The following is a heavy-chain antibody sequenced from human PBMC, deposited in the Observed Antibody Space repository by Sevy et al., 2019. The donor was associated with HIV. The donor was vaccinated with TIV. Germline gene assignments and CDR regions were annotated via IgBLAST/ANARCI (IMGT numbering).Heavy chain of an antibody. Sequence: GGSLRLSCAASGFTFSSHSMNWVRQPPGKGLEWVASISSTSSYIYHADSVKGRFTVSRDNAKNSLFLQMNNLRVDDTAVYYCAREAQVVGVDLDFWGQGTLVTVSS. CDR3: AREAQVVGVDLDF. J-gene: IGHJ4*02. CDR2: ISSTSSYI. CDR1: GFTFSSHS. D-gene: IGHD1-26*01. V-gene: IGHV3-21*01.